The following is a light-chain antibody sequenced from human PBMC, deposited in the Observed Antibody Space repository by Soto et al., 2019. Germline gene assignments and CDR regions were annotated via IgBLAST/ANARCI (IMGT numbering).Light chain of an antibody. J-gene: IGKJ1*01. CDR2: KSS. Sequence: DIQMTQSPSTLSASVGDRVTINCRASQTISSWLAWFQQQPGKAPKFLIYKSSSLQSGVPSRFSGSGSGTESTLTISSLQPDDFATYYCLQYSSYPWTFGQGTKVEI. CDR3: LQYSSYPWT. V-gene: IGKV1-5*03. CDR1: QTISSW.